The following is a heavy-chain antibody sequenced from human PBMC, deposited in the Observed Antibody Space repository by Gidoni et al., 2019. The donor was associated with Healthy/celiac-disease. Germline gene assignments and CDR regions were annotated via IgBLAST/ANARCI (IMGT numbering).Heavy chain of an antibody. Sequence: QVQLQESGPGLVKPSETLSLTCTVSGGSISSYYWSWIRQPPGKGLEWIGYIYYSGSTNYNPSLKSRVTISVDTSKNQFSLKLSSVTAADTAVYYCARVAVYDSSGYYLGTEIYGMDVWGQGTTVTVSS. V-gene: IGHV4-59*01. D-gene: IGHD3-22*01. J-gene: IGHJ6*02. CDR3: ARVAVYDSSGYYLGTEIYGMDV. CDR2: IYYSGST. CDR1: GGSISSYY.